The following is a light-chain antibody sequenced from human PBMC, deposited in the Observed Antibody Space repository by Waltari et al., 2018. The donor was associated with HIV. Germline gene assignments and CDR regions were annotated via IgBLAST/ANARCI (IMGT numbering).Light chain of an antibody. CDR2: WAS. CDR3: QQYFTTPNT. J-gene: IGKJ2*01. V-gene: IGKV4-1*01. Sequence: DIVMTQSPDSLAVSLGERATINCKSSQSVLYSSNNKNYLAWYQQKPGQPPKLLIYWASTRGSGVPYRFSGSGSVTDFTLTISSLQAEDVAVYYCQQYFTTPNTFGQGTKLEIK. CDR1: QSVLYSSNNKNY.